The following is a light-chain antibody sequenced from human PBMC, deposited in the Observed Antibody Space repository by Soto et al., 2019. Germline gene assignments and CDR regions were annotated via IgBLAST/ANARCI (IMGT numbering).Light chain of an antibody. CDR1: HSVSIY. J-gene: IGKJ4*01. Sequence: TVLTHSPATLSFSPGERATLSCRAIHSVSIYLAWCQQKPCHSPRLLIYGSSSRATGTPARFSGSGSGTDFTLTISSLEPADFAVYYRQQRSNWPLTFGGGTKVDIK. CDR2: GSS. V-gene: IGKV3-11*01. CDR3: QQRSNWPLT.